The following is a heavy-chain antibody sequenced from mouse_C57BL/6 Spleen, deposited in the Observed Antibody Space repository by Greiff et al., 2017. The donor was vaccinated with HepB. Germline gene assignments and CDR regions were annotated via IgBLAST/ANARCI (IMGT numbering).Heavy chain of an antibody. CDR3: TTLRGSRRDAMDY. V-gene: IGHV14-4*01. CDR2: IDPENGDT. CDR1: GFNIKDDY. D-gene: IGHD1-1*01. Sequence: EVQLQQSGAELVRPGASVKLSCTASGFNIKDDYMHWVKRRPEQGLEWIGWIDPENGDTEYASKFQGKATITADTSSNTAYLQLSSLTSEDTAVYYCTTLRGSRRDAMDYWGQGTSVTVSS. J-gene: IGHJ4*01.